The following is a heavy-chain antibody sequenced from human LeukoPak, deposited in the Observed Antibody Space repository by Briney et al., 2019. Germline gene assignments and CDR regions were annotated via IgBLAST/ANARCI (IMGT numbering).Heavy chain of an antibody. CDR2: IYTSGST. CDR3: ASNGRFLRFDP. V-gene: IGHV4-4*07. J-gene: IGHJ5*02. CDR1: GGSISSYY. Sequence: PSETLSLTCTVSGGSISSYYWSWIRQPAGKGLEWIGRIYTSGSTNYNPSLKSRVTISLDTSKNQFSLRLSSVTAADTAIYYCASNGRFLRFDPWGQGTLVTVSS. D-gene: IGHD3-16*01.